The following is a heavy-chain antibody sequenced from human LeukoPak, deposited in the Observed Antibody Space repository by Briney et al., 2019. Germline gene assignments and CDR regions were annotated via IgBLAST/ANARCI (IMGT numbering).Heavy chain of an antibody. CDR1: GYTFTGYY. CDR2: IVVGSGNT. V-gene: IGHV1-58*02. D-gene: IGHD3-3*01. J-gene: IGHJ4*02. Sequence: SVKVSCKASGYTFTGYYMHWVRQARGQRLEWIGWIVVGSGNTNYAQKFQERVTITRDMSTCTAYMELSSLRSEDTAVYYCAAETAHYDFWSGYYTGWGQGTLVTVSS. CDR3: AAETAHYDFWSGYYTG.